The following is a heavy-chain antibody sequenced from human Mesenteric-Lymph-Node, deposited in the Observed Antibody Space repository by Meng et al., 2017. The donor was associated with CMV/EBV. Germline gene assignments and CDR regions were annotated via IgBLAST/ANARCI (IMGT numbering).Heavy chain of an antibody. CDR3: AKDRGFGELWYYYYGMDV. CDR2: IYSGGTT. V-gene: IGHV3-53*01. Sequence: GGSLRLSCAASGFTVSSNYMNWVRQAPGKGLEWVSVIYSGGTTYYADSVKGRFTISRDNSKNTLYLQMNSLRAEDTAVYYCAKDRGFGELWYYYYGMDVWGQGTTVTVSS. J-gene: IGHJ6*02. CDR1: GFTVSSNY. D-gene: IGHD3-10*01.